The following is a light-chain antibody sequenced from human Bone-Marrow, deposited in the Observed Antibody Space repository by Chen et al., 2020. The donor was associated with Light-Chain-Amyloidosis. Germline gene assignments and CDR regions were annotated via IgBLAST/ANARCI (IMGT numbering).Light chain of an antibody. Sequence: SYELTQPPSVSVSPGQTARITCSGDDLPTKYAYWYQQKPGQAPVLVIHRDTERPSGISGRFSGSSAGTTATLTISGVQAEDKADYHCQSADSSGTYEVIFGGGTKLTVL. J-gene: IGLJ2*01. V-gene: IGLV3-25*03. CDR1: DLPTKY. CDR3: QSADSSGTYEVI. CDR2: RDT.